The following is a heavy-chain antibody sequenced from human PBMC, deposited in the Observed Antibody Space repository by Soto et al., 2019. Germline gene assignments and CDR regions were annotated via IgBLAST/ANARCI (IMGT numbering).Heavy chain of an antibody. Sequence: GASVKVSSKASVGTFSSYAIICVRQAPGQGLEWMGGIIPIFGTANYAQKFQGRVTITADESTSTAYMELSSLRSEDTAVYYCARLDGSGSYYPRGMDVWGQGTTVTVSS. CDR3: ARLDGSGSYYPRGMDV. V-gene: IGHV1-69*13. J-gene: IGHJ6*01. D-gene: IGHD3-10*01. CDR2: IIPIFGTA. CDR1: VGTFSSYA.